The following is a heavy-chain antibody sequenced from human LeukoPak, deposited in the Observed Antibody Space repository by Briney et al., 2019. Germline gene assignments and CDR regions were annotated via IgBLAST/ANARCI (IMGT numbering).Heavy chain of an antibody. CDR1: GGSISSGGYS. Sequence: PSETLSLTCAVSGGSISSGGYSWSWIRQPPGKGLEWIGYIYHSGSTYYNPSLKSRVTISVDRSKNQFSLKLSSVTAADTAVYYCARDVEGLGDAFDIWGQGTMVTVSS. D-gene: IGHD5-24*01. CDR2: IYHSGST. V-gene: IGHV4-30-2*01. J-gene: IGHJ3*02. CDR3: ARDVEGLGDAFDI.